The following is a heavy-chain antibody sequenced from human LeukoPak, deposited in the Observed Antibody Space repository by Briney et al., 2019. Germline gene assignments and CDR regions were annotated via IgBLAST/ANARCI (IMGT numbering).Heavy chain of an antibody. J-gene: IGHJ4*02. CDR3: ARGTMTTVTYYFDY. D-gene: IGHD4-17*01. V-gene: IGHV4-59*12. Sequence: PSGTLSLTCGVSGGSISSYYWSWIRQPPGKGLEWIGYIYYSGSTNYNPSLKSRVTISVDTSKNQFSLKLSSVTAADTAVYYCARGTMTTVTYYFDYWGQGTLVTVSS. CDR1: GGSISSYY. CDR2: IYYSGST.